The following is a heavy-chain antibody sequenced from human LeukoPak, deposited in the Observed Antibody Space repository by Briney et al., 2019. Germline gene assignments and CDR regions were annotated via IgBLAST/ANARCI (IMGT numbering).Heavy chain of an antibody. J-gene: IGHJ4*02. D-gene: IGHD5-24*01. CDR1: GYSISSGYY. Sequence: PSETLSLTCTVSGYSISSGYYWGWIRQPPGKGLEWIGSIYHSESTYYNPSLKSRVTISVETSKNQFSLKLSSVTAADTAVYYCARARREMVDYWGQGTLVTVSS. CDR3: ARARREMVDY. CDR2: IYHSEST. V-gene: IGHV4-38-2*02.